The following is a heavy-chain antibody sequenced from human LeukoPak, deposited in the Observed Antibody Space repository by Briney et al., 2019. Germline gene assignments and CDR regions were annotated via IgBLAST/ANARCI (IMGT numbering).Heavy chain of an antibody. CDR2: IYYSGCT. CDR1: GGSISSYY. V-gene: IGHV4-59*01. CDR3: ARDPRIAVAGRSVPSHFDY. D-gene: IGHD6-19*01. J-gene: IGHJ4*02. Sequence: SETLSLTCTVSGGSISSYYWSWIRQPPGKGLEWIGYIYYSGCTNYNPSLKSRVIISVDTSKNQFSLKLSSVTAADTAVYYCARDPRIAVAGRSVPSHFDYWGQGTLVTVSS.